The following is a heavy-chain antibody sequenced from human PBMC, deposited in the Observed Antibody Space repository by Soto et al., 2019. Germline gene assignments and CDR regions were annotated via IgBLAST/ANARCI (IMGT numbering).Heavy chain of an antibody. CDR3: ARAAHRPSRGYSNWYFDL. V-gene: IGHV1-2*04. CDR1: GYTFTDYY. D-gene: IGHD3-22*01. CDR2: INPNSGGT. J-gene: IGHJ2*01. Sequence: ASVKVSCKASGYTFTDYYMHWVRQAPGQGLEWMGWINPNSGGTKYAQKFQAWVTMTADTSISTAYLELSRLRSDDTAVYYCARAAHRPSRGYSNWYFDLWGRGTLVPVSS.